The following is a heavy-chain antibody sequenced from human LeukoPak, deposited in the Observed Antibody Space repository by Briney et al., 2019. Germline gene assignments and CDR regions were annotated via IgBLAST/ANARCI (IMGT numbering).Heavy chain of an antibody. CDR2: ISGSGGST. CDR1: GFTFSSYA. Sequence: SGGSLRLSCAASGFTFSSYAMSWVRQAPGKGLEWVSAISGSGGSTYYADSVKGRFTISRDNSRNTLYLQMNSPRAEDTAVYYCAKSGEYSSSWYEPNWFDPWGQGTLVTVSS. J-gene: IGHJ5*02. D-gene: IGHD6-13*01. V-gene: IGHV3-23*01. CDR3: AKSGEYSSSWYEPNWFDP.